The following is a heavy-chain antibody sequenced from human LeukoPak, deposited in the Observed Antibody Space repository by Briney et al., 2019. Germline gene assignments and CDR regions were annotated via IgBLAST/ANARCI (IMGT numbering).Heavy chain of an antibody. CDR3: ARVKGGATTDY. CDR2: INWNGGDT. J-gene: IGHJ4*02. CDR1: GFTFSTYS. V-gene: IGHV3-20*04. Sequence: GGSLRLSCAASGFTFSTYSMNWVRQGPGKGLEWVSGINWNGGDTGYADSVRGRFTISRDNAKNSLHLQMNSLTVEDTAFYYCARVKGGATTDYWGQGTLVTVSS. D-gene: IGHD1-26*01.